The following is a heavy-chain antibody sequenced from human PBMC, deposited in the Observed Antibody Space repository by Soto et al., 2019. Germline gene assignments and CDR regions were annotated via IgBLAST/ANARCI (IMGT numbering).Heavy chain of an antibody. V-gene: IGHV3-23*01. J-gene: IGHJ4*02. D-gene: IGHD1-26*01. CDR3: PRVQILKWENIFDY. CDR2: ISVSGGST. CDR1: GFTFRNYV. Sequence: EVQLLESGGGLVQPGGPLRLSCTASGFTFRNYVMSWVRQAPGRGLEWVSAISVSGGSTFYADSVKGRFIISRDNSKNTPYLQLNSLRVEDTAVYFCPRVQILKWENIFDYWGQGTLVTVSS.